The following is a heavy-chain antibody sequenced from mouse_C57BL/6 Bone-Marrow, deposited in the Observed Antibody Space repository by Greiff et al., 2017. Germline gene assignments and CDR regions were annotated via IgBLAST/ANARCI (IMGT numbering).Heavy chain of an antibody. CDR1: GYAFTNYL. CDR3: ARVIYYNYYYFDY. Sequence: VQLQQSGAELVRPGTSVKVSCKASGYAFTNYLIEWVKQRPGQGLEWIGLINPGSGGTNYNEKFKGKATLTADKSSSTAYMQLSSLTSENSAVYFCARVIYYNYYYFDYWGQGTTLTVSS. D-gene: IGHD2-4*01. V-gene: IGHV1-54*01. CDR2: INPGSGGT. J-gene: IGHJ2*01.